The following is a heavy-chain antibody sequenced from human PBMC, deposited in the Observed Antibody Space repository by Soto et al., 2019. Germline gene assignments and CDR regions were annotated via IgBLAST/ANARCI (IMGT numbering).Heavy chain of an antibody. D-gene: IGHD2-21*01. V-gene: IGHV3-48*02. CDR2: ISSSGSTI. CDR1: GFSFSSHS. J-gene: IGHJ4*02. Sequence: DVQLVESGGGLVQPGGSLRLSCAASGFSFSSHSMKWVRQAPGKGLEWVSYISSSGSTIYYADSVKGRFTISRDNAKNSLYLQMNSLRDDDTAVYYCARGRGYCGGTNCYLDYWGQGALVTVSS. CDR3: ARGRGYCGGTNCYLDY.